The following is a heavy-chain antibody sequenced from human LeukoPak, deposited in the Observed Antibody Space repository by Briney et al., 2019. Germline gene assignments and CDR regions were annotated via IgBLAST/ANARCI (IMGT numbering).Heavy chain of an antibody. Sequence: GGSLRLSCAASGFTFSSYWMSWVRQAPGKGLEWVANIKQDGSEKYYVDSVKGRFTISRDNAKNSLYLQMNSLRAEDTAVYYCARDYDDILTGYYIRWGQGTLVTVSS. J-gene: IGHJ4*02. V-gene: IGHV3-7*01. CDR1: GFTFSSYW. CDR2: IKQDGSEK. CDR3: ARDYDDILTGYYIR. D-gene: IGHD3-9*01.